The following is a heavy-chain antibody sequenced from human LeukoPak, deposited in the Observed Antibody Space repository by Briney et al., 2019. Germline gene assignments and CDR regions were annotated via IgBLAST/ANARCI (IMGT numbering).Heavy chain of an antibody. CDR1: GGSISSGGYY. Sequence: SQTLSLTCTVSGGSISSGGYYWSWIRQHPGTGLEWIGYIYYSGSTYYNPSLKSRVTISVDTSKNQFSLKLSSVTAADTAVYYCAHAVHSSVWYGGVDYWGQGTLVTVSS. CDR3: AHAVHSSVWYGGVDY. D-gene: IGHD6-19*01. J-gene: IGHJ4*02. V-gene: IGHV4-31*03. CDR2: IYYSGST.